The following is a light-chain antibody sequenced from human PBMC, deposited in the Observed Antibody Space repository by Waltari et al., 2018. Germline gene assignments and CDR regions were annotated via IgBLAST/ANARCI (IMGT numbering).Light chain of an antibody. V-gene: IGLV4-69*01. CDR2: VNSDGSH. Sequence: QLVLTQSPSASASLGASVKLTCTLSSGHSSNIIAWLQQQPEKGPRYLMKVNSDGSHSKGGDNPDRFSGSSSGAERHLTLSTVQSEDEADYDCQTGGHGTWVFGGGTKLTVL. CDR3: QTGGHGTWV. CDR1: SGHSSNI. J-gene: IGLJ3*02.